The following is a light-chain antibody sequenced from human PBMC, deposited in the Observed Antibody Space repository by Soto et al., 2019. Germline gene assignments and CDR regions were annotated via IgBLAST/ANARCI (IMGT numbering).Light chain of an antibody. V-gene: IGKV3-15*01. J-gene: IGKJ1*01. CDR3: QQYNNWPRT. Sequence: EIVMTQSPATLSVSPGERATLSCRASQSVSSSLAWYQQKPGQAPRLLIYGASTRAADIPAKFSGSGSGTEFTLTISSLQSEDFAAYYCQQYNNWPRTFGQGTKVEIK. CDR1: QSVSSS. CDR2: GAS.